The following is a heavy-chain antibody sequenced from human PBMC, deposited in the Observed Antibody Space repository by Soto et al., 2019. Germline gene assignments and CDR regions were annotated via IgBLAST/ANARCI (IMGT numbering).Heavy chain of an antibody. V-gene: IGHV1-18*01. D-gene: IGHD2-21*02. CDR2: ISAYNGDT. Sequence: QVQLVQSGAEVKKPGASVKVSCKASGYTFTSYGITWVRQAPGQGLEWMGWISAYNGDTNYAQKLQGRVTMTTDTATSIAYMELRSLRSDDTAVYYCARGAYCGGDCYSGSWYFDLWGRGTLVTVSS. J-gene: IGHJ2*01. CDR3: ARGAYCGGDCYSGSWYFDL. CDR1: GYTFTSYG.